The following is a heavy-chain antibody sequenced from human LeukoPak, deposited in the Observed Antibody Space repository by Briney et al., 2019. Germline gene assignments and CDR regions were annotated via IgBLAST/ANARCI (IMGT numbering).Heavy chain of an antibody. J-gene: IGHJ4*02. V-gene: IGHV3-9*01. Sequence: GGSLRLSCAASGFTFDDYAMHWVRQAPGKGLEWVSGISWNSGSIGYADSVKGRFTISRDNAKNSVHLQMNNLRVEDTAVYYCAKDEVGGHFEYWGQGILVTVSS. CDR2: ISWNSGSI. CDR1: GFTFDDYA. CDR3: AKDEVGGHFEY.